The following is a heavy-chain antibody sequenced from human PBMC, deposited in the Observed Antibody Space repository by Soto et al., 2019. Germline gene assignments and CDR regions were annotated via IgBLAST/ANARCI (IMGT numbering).Heavy chain of an antibody. D-gene: IGHD3-22*01. CDR3: TAGYYYDSSGYFPDAFDI. V-gene: IGHV3-15*01. CDR2: IKSKTDGGTT. CDR1: GFTFSNAW. Sequence: PGGSLRLSCAASGFTFSNAWMSWVRQAPGKGLEWVGRIKSKTDGGTTDYAAPVKGRFTISRDDSKNTLYLQMNSLKTEDTAVYYCTAGYYYDSSGYFPDAFDIWGQGTMVTVPS. J-gene: IGHJ3*02.